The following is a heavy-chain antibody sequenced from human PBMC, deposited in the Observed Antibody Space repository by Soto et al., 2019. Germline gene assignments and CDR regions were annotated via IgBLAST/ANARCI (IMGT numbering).Heavy chain of an antibody. D-gene: IGHD6-19*01. Sequence: PGGTLRLSCATSGFTFSSYSMNWVRQAPGKGLEWVSSISSSSTYIYYADSVNGRITTSRDNAKTSMCLQMNSLGAEATGIYYCVRERKQWQTNRVYNNGLDVWGQGTTVTVSS. J-gene: IGHJ6*02. CDR3: VRERKQWQTNRVYNNGLDV. CDR2: ISSSSTYI. CDR1: GFTFSSYS. V-gene: IGHV3-21*06.